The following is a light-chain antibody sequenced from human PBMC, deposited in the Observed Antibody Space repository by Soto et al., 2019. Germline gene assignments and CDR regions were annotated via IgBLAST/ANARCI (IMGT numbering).Light chain of an antibody. Sequence: DIQLTQPPSFLSASVGDRDTITCRASQGISSYLAWYQQKPGKAPKLLIYAASTLQSGVPSRFSGSGSGTEFTLTISSLQPEDFATYYCQQLNSYPLTFGGGTKVDIK. V-gene: IGKV1-9*01. CDR1: QGISSY. J-gene: IGKJ4*01. CDR2: AAS. CDR3: QQLNSYPLT.